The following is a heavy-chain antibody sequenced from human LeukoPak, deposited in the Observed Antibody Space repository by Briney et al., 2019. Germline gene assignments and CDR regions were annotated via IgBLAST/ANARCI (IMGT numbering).Heavy chain of an antibody. CDR3: AKAVRPPVAGSSAFDI. V-gene: IGHV3-9*03. J-gene: IGHJ3*02. CDR2: ISWNSGSI. Sequence: SGGSLRLSCIASGFTFYDYAMQWVRHAPGKGLEWVSGISWNSGSIAYADSVKGRFTISRDNAKNSLYLQMNSLRAEDMALYYCAKAVRPPVAGSSAFDIWGQGTMVTVSS. D-gene: IGHD6-19*01. CDR1: GFTFYDYA.